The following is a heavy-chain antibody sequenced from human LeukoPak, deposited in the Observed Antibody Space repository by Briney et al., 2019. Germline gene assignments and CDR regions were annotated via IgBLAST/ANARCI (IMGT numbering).Heavy chain of an antibody. CDR1: GFTFDDYG. D-gene: IGHD3-22*01. J-gene: IGHJ4*02. Sequence: GGSLRLSCAASGFTFDDYGMSWVRQAPGKGLEWVSGINWNGGSTGYADSVKGRFTISRDNAENSLYLQMNSLRAEDTALYYCARKGVMHYYDSSGYSYYFDYWGQGTLVTVSS. CDR3: ARKGVMHYYDSSGYSYYFDY. CDR2: INWNGGST. V-gene: IGHV3-20*04.